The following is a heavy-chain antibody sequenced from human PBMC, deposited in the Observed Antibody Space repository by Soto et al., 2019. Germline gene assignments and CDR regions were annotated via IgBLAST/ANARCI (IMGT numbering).Heavy chain of an antibody. CDR2: IIPILGTT. Sequence: QVQLVQSGAEVKKPGSSVKVSCKASGGTFSNYAISWVRQAPGQGLEWIGGIIPILGTTNYAQKFQCRVTITADKSTTTAYMELNSLRSEDTAVYYCARGYSSSWYHYFDSWGQGTLVTVSS. V-gene: IGHV1-69*06. CDR1: GGTFSNYA. J-gene: IGHJ4*02. D-gene: IGHD6-13*01. CDR3: ARGYSSSWYHYFDS.